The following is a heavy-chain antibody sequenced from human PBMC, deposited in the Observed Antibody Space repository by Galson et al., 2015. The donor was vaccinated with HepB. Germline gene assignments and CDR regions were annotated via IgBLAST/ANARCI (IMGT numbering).Heavy chain of an antibody. CDR1: GGSISSYY. D-gene: IGHD3-3*01. V-gene: IGHV4-59*08. Sequence: SETLSLTCTVSGGSISSYYWSWIRQPPGKGLEWIGYIYYSGSTNYNPSLKSRVTISVDTSKNKFSLKLSSVTAADTAVYYCARREDYDVWSGYYCDYYYYGMDVWGQGTTVTVSS. CDR2: IYYSGST. J-gene: IGHJ6*02. CDR3: ARREDYDVWSGYYCDYYYYGMDV.